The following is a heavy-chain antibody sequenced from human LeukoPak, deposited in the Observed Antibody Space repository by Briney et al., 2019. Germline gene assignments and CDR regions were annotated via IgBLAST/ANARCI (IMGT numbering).Heavy chain of an antibody. CDR3: ARGGRGVPAARRFKPGDWFDP. V-gene: IGHV4-34*01. CDR1: GGSFSGNY. CDR2: VNHSGST. D-gene: IGHD2-2*01. J-gene: IGHJ5*02. Sequence: SETLSLTCAVYGGSFSGNYRNWIRQPPGKGLEWIGEVNHSGSTNYNPSLKSRVTISVHTSTKQFSLKLSSVTAADTAVYYCARGGRGVPAARRFKPGDWFDPWGQGTLVTVSS.